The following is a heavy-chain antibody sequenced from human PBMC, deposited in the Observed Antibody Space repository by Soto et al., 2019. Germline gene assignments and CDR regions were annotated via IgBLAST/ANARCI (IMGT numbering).Heavy chain of an antibody. J-gene: IGHJ4*02. D-gene: IGHD6-19*01. Sequence: QVQLVESGGGVVQPGRSLRLSCAASGFTFSSYAMHWVRQAPGKGLEWVAVISYDGSNKYYADSVKGRFTISRDNSKNTLYLQMNSLSAEDTAVYYCARTHRIAVAGTRLLGYFDYWGQGTLVTVSS. CDR2: ISYDGSNK. CDR1: GFTFSSYA. CDR3: ARTHRIAVAGTRLLGYFDY. V-gene: IGHV3-30-3*01.